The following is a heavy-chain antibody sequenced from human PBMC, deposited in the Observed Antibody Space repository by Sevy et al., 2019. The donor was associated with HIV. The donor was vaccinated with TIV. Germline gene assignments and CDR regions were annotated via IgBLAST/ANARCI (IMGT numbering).Heavy chain of an antibody. CDR3: VAANSWEVY. J-gene: IGHJ4*02. D-gene: IGHD6-13*01. CDR1: GFTFSSYW. Sequence: GGSLRLSCATSGFTFSSYWMHWVRQAPGKGLVWVSRVNSDGSSTTYADSVKGRFTISRDNAKNTLSLQMNSLRAEDTAVYYCVAANSWEVYWGQGTLVTVSS. CDR2: VNSDGSST. V-gene: IGHV3-74*01.